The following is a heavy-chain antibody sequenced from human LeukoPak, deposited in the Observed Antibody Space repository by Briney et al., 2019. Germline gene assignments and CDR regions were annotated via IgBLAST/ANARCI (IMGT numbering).Heavy chain of an antibody. V-gene: IGHV4-38-2*02. CDR2: IYHSGST. J-gene: IGHJ4*02. CDR1: GYSISSGYY. D-gene: IGHD1-26*01. Sequence: SETLSLTCTVSGYSISSGYYWGWIRQPPGKGLEWTGSIYHSGSTYYNPSLKSRVTISVDTSKNQFSLKLSSVTAADTAVYYCAREVEGYFDYWGQGTLVTVSS. CDR3: AREVEGYFDY.